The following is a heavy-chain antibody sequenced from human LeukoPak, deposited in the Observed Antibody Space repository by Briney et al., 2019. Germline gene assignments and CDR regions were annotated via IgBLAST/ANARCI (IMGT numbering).Heavy chain of an antibody. D-gene: IGHD2/OR15-2a*01. CDR1: GFTFTDHP. V-gene: IGHV3-69-1*01. J-gene: IGHJ4*02. CDR2: IGGDGIA. CDR3: AKDRANRAIDD. Sequence: GGSLRLSCVASGFTFTDHPMNWVRQAPGKGLEWISYIGGDGIAFYADSVKGRFTASKDDARKSMYLQMNSLRVEDTAVYYCAKDRANRAIDDWGQGTQVTVSS.